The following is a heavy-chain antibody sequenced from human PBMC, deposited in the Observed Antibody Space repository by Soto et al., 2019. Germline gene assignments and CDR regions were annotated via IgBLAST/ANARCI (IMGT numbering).Heavy chain of an antibody. CDR1: GFTFGDYT. J-gene: IGHJ4*02. Sequence: QVQLVESGGGVVHPGRSLRLSCAASGFTFGDYTMHWVRQAPGKGLEWVALISDDGSQEYYADPVKGRFTISRDSSKNTLYLQINSLRNEDTAVYHCTGAKSSSWYNFDYWGQGTLVTVSS. CDR3: TGAKSSSWYNFDY. D-gene: IGHD6-13*01. CDR2: ISDDGSQE. V-gene: IGHV3-30*04.